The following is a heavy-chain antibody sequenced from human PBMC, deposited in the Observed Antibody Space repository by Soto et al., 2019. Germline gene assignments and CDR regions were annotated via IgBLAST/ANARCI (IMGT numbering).Heavy chain of an antibody. V-gene: IGHV4-59*01. CDR3: AGGRDGYNWAYYYGMDV. CDR2: IYYSGST. Sequence: SETLSLTCTVSGGSIIRYYWSWIRQPPGKGLEWIGYIYYSGSTNYNPSLKSRVTISVDTSKNQFSLKLSSVTAADTAVYYCAGGRDGYNWAYYYGMDVWGQGTTVTVSS. D-gene: IGHD5-12*01. J-gene: IGHJ6*02. CDR1: GGSIIRYY.